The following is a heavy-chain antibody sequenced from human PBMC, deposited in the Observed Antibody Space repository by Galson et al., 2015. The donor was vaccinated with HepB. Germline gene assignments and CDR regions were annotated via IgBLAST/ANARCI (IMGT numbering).Heavy chain of an antibody. CDR1: GFTFSSYA. CDR3: ARVFSGWYLDY. D-gene: IGHD6-19*01. V-gene: IGHV3-30*04. CDR2: ISYDGSNK. Sequence: SLRLSCAASGFTFSSYAMHWVRQAPGKGLEWVAVISYDGSNKYYADSVKGRFTISRDNSKNTLYLQMNSLRAEDTAVYYCARVFSGWYLDYWGQGTLVTVSS. J-gene: IGHJ4*02.